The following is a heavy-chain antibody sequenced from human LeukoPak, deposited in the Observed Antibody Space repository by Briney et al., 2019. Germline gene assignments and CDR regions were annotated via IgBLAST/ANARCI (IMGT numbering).Heavy chain of an antibody. CDR3: ARLWSPMVEIDY. D-gene: IGHD2-15*01. J-gene: IGHJ4*02. CDR1: GGSISSYY. Sequence: SETLSLTCTVSGGSISSYYWSWIRQPPGKGLGWIGYISYSGCTKYNPSLKSRVTISVDTSKNQFSLKVSSVTAADTAVYYCARLWSPMVEIDYWGQGTLVTVSS. V-gene: IGHV4-59*08. CDR2: ISYSGCT.